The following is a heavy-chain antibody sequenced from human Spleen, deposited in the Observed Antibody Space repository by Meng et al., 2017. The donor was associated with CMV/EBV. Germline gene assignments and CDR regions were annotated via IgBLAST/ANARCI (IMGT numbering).Heavy chain of an antibody. Sequence: GGSLKISCAASGFTFSNYAMSWVRLAPGKGLEWVSTISGSGGGTYTTDSVKGRFTISRDNSKNTLYLQMNSLRAEDTAVYYCATGGVVVPTARDRFDPWGQGTLVTVSS. J-gene: IGHJ5*02. D-gene: IGHD2-2*01. V-gene: IGHV3-23*01. CDR1: GFTFSNYA. CDR2: ISGSGGGT. CDR3: ATGGVVVPTARDRFDP.